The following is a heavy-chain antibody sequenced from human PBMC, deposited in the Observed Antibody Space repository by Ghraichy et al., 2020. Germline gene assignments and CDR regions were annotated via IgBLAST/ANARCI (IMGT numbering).Heavy chain of an antibody. CDR1: GLTFSSSA. D-gene: IGHD3-16*01. J-gene: IGHJ6*02. CDR2: ISGSGGST. Sequence: GGSLRLSCAVSGLTFSSSAMSWVRQAPGKGLEWVSGISGSGGSTYYADSVKGRFTISRDNSKNTGYLQFNSLRAEDTAVYYCARGGGGPSGMDVWGQGTTVTVSS. V-gene: IGHV3-23*01. CDR3: ARGGGGPSGMDV.